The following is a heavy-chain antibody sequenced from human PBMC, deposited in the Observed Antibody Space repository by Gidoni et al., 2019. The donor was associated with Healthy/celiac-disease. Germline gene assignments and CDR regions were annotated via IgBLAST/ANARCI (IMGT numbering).Heavy chain of an antibody. J-gene: IGHJ4*02. CDR1: GFSLSTSGVG. CDR2: IYWNDDK. V-gene: IGHV2-5*01. Sequence: QITLKESGPTLVKPTQTLTLPCTFSGFSLSTSGVGVGWILQPPGKTLEWLALIYWNDDKRYSPSLKIRLTITTDTSKNQVVLTMTNIDPVDTATYYCAHSGVVVPATRHYFDYWGQGTLVTVSS. D-gene: IGHD2-2*01. CDR3: AHSGVVVPATRHYFDY.